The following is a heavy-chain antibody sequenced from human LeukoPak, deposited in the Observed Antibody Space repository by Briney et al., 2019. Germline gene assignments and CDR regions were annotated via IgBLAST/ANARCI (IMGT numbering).Heavy chain of an antibody. D-gene: IGHD2-15*01. CDR3: GDTICSCWQSDAFDI. J-gene: IGHJ3*02. CDR2: ISGDGGST. V-gene: IGHV3-43*02. CDR1: GLTFGDYA. Sequence: GGSLRLSCAASGLTFGDYAIHWVRQAPGKGLEWVSLISGDGGSTYYADSVKGRFTISRDNSKNSLYLQMNSLRTEDTAWYYLGDTICSCWQSDAFDIWGQGTMVTVSS.